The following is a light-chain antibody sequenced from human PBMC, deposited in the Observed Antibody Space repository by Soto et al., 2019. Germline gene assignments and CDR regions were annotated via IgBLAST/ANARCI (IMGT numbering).Light chain of an antibody. Sequence: QLVLTQSPSASASLGASVNLTCTCGSGESSYAIAWHQQKPEKGPRYLMKLKSVGPHGKGDGIPDRFSGSSSGAERYLSIFSLPSEDEADYYCQTWGTGIHVVFGGGTKLTVL. CDR2: LKSVGPH. V-gene: IGLV4-69*01. CDR1: SGESSYA. CDR3: QTWGTGIHVV. J-gene: IGLJ2*01.